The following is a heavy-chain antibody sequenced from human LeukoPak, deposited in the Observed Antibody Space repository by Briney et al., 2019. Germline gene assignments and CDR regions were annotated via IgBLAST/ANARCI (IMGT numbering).Heavy chain of an antibody. CDR2: ITSGGTT. V-gene: IGHV3-23*01. CDR1: GFPFYTYP. Sequence: GGSVRLSCGASGFPFYTYPMSGVRQARGRALECGSAITSGGTTYHADPVKGRFHLSRDNSKNTLYLQMHSLRADDTAGYYRVKFSPNGDVAYWGQGTLVTVSS. J-gene: IGHJ4*02. CDR3: VKFSPNGDVAY. D-gene: IGHD4-17*01.